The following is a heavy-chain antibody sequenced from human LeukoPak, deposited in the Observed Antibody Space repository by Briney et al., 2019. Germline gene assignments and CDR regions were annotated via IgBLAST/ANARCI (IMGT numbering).Heavy chain of an antibody. J-gene: IGHJ3*02. CDR3: ARDGPYYYDSSGYYDAFDI. Sequence: SETLSLTCTVSGGSISSSSYYWGWIRQPPGKGLEWIGSIYYSGSTYYNPSLKSRVTISVDTSKNQFSLKLSSVTAADTAVYYFARDGPYYYDSSGYYDAFDIWGQGTMVTVSS. D-gene: IGHD3-22*01. CDR1: GGSISSSSYY. CDR2: IYYSGST. V-gene: IGHV4-39*07.